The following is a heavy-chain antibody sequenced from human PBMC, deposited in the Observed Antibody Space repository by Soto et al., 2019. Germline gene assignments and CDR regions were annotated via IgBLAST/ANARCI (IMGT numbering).Heavy chain of an antibody. CDR1: GGSISSGGYY. CDR2: IFYSGTT. J-gene: IGHJ5*02. V-gene: IGHV4-31*03. Sequence: QVQLQESGPGLVKPSQTLSLPCTVSGGSISSGGYYWRWIRQHPGKGLEWIGYIFYSGTTYYNPSLKSRVTISVDTSKTQLSLTLSSVTAADTAVYYCARSVDPWGQGTLVTVSS. CDR3: ARSVDP.